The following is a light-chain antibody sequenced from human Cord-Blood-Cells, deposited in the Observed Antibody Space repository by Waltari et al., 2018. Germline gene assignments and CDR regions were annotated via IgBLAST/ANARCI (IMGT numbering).Light chain of an antibody. Sequence: DIQMTQSPSSLSASVGDRVTITCRASQSISSYLNWYQQKPGKAPKHLIYAASSLQSGVPSRFSRSGSGTDVTLTISSLQPEDFATYYCQQSYSTWTFGQGTKVEIK. J-gene: IGKJ1*01. CDR1: QSISSY. CDR2: AAS. CDR3: QQSYSTWT. V-gene: IGKV1-39*01.